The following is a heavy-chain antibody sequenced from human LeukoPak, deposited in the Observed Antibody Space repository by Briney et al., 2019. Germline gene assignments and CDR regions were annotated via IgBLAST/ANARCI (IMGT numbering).Heavy chain of an antibody. CDR3: ARGLRVTGSDY. CDR1: GYTFTGYY. D-gene: IGHD1-14*01. CDR2: MNPNSGNT. J-gene: IGHJ4*02. V-gene: IGHV1-8*02. Sequence: ASVKVSCKASGYTFTGYYMRWVRQATGQGLEWMGWMNPNSGNTGYAQKFQGRVTMTRNTSISTAYMELSSLRSEDTAVYYCARGLRVTGSDYWGQGTLVTVSS.